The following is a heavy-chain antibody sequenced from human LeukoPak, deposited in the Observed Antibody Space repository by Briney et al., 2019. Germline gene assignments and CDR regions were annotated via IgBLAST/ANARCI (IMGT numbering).Heavy chain of an antibody. CDR1: GASISSGGYY. Sequence: PSETLSLTCTVSGASISSGGYYWSWIRQHPGKGLEWIGYISYSGSPHYNPSLKSRVTISVDTSRNQFSLKLSSVTAADTAVYYCARGPHCSSTSCYSEYFHHWGQGTLVTVSS. CDR2: ISYSGSP. CDR3: ARGPHCSSTSCYSEYFHH. J-gene: IGHJ1*01. D-gene: IGHD2-2*01. V-gene: IGHV4-31*03.